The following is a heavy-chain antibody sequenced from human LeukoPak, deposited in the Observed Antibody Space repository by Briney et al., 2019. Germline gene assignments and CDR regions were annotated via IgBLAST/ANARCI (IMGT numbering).Heavy chain of an antibody. Sequence: ASVKVSCKASGYTFTGYYMHWVRQAPGQGREWMGWINPNSGGTNYAQKFQGRVTMTRDTSISTAYMELSRLRSDDTAVYYCARDTDYDFWSGYHLTYYYYYGMDVWGQGTTVTVSS. D-gene: IGHD3-3*01. V-gene: IGHV1-2*02. CDR2: INPNSGGT. J-gene: IGHJ6*02. CDR3: ARDTDYDFWSGYHLTYYYYYGMDV. CDR1: GYTFTGYY.